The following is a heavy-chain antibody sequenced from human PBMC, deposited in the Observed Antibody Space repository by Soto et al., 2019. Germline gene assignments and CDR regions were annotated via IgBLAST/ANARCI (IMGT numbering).Heavy chain of an antibody. D-gene: IGHD4-17*01. Sequence: SETLSLTCTVSGGSISSGDYYWSWIRQPPGKGLEWIGYIYYSGSTYYNPSLKSRVTISVDASKNQFSLKLSSVTAADTAVYYCARYGDYRGWFDPWGQGTLVTVSS. CDR3: ARYGDYRGWFDP. CDR2: IYYSGST. J-gene: IGHJ5*02. CDR1: GGSISSGDYY. V-gene: IGHV4-30-4*01.